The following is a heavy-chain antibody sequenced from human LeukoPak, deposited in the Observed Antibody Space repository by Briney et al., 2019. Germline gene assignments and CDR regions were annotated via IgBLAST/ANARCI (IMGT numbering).Heavy chain of an antibody. V-gene: IGHV1-69*13. CDR1: GGTFSSYA. J-gene: IGHJ1*01. D-gene: IGHD2-15*01. CDR3: ASIPTQIGYWSGGSCYPEYFQH. CDR2: IIPIFGTA. Sequence: SVNVSCKASGGTFSSYAISWVRQAPGQGLEWMGGIIPIFGTANYAQKYQGRVTITADESTSTAYMELSSLRSEDTAVYYCASIPTQIGYWSGGSCYPEYFQHWGQGTLVTVSS.